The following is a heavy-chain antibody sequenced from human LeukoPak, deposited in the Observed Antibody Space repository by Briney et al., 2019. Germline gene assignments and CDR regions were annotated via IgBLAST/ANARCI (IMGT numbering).Heavy chain of an antibody. V-gene: IGHV3-23*01. CDR3: ARGGAMGNNSPYY. CDR1: GFTFSSYG. J-gene: IGHJ4*02. D-gene: IGHD5-18*01. CDR2: ISGSGGST. Sequence: GGTLRLSCAASGFTFSSYGMSWVRQAPGKGLEWVSAISGSGGSTYYADSVKGRFTISRDNSKNTLYLQMNSLRAEDTAVYYCARGGAMGNNSPYYWGQGTLVTVSS.